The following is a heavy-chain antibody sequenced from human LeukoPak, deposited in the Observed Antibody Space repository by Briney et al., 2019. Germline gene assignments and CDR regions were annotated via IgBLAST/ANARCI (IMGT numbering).Heavy chain of an antibody. CDR3: ARDVHGDYGSGWFDP. CDR1: GGTFSSYA. V-gene: IGHV1-69*05. CDR2: IIPIFGTA. Sequence: SVKVSCKASGGTFSSYAISWVRQAPGQGLEWMGGIIPIFGTANYAQKFQGRVTITTDESTSTAYMEQSSLRSEDTAVYYCARDVHGDYGSGWFDPWGQGTLVSVSS. D-gene: IGHD4-17*01. J-gene: IGHJ5*02.